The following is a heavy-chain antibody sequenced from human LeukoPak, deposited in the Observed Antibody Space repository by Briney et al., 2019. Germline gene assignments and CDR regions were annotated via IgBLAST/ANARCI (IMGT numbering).Heavy chain of an antibody. Sequence: SETLSLTCTVSGGSFSSFYWSWIRQPAGKGLEWIGRINTSGSTNYNPSLQSPVTISIGKSKNQFSLSLSSVTAADTAVYYCARGHEGSDGFTRFDPWGQGTLVTVSS. CDR2: INTSGST. CDR3: ARGHEGSDGFTRFDP. V-gene: IGHV4-4*07. J-gene: IGHJ5*02. CDR1: GGSFSSFY. D-gene: IGHD5-24*01.